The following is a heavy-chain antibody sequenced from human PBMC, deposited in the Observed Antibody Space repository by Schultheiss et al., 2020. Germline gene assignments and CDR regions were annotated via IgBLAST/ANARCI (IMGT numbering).Heavy chain of an antibody. J-gene: IGHJ3*01. CDR3: ARGPRVQGVIYTL. CDR1: GFTFDDYA. Sequence: GGSMRLSCAASGFTFDDYAMHWVRQAPGKGLEWVSGISWNSGSIGYADSVKGRFTISRDNAKNSLYLQMNSLRDEDTAVYYCARGPRVQGVIYTLWGQGTMVTVAS. CDR2: ISWNSGSI. V-gene: IGHV3-9*01. D-gene: IGHD3-10*01.